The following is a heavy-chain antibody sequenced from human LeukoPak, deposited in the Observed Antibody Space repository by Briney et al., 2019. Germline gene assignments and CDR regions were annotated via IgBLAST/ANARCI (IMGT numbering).Heavy chain of an antibody. CDR3: AKDFTDREYYYDSSGYHYLPNDAFDI. D-gene: IGHD3-22*01. CDR2: ISSNGGST. J-gene: IGHJ3*02. Sequence: GGSLRLSCSASGFTFSSYAMHWVRQAPGKGLEYVSAISSNGGSTYYADSVKGRFTISRDNSKNTLYLQMNSLRAEDTAVYYCAKDFTDREYYYDSSGYHYLPNDAFDIWGQGTMVTVSS. CDR1: GFTFSSYA. V-gene: IGHV3-64*04.